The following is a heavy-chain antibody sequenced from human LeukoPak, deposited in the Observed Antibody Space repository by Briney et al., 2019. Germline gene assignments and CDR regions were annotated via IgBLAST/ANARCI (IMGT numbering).Heavy chain of an antibody. D-gene: IGHD4-17*01. V-gene: IGHV3-30*03. CDR2: ISYDGSNK. Sequence: PGGSLRLSCAASGFTFSSYAMSWVRQAPGKGLEWVAVISYDGSNKYYADSVKGRFTISRDNSKNTLYLQMNSLRAEDTAVYYCVTTVTTFPEFDYWGQGTLVTVSS. CDR3: VTTVTTFPEFDY. J-gene: IGHJ4*02. CDR1: GFTFSSYA.